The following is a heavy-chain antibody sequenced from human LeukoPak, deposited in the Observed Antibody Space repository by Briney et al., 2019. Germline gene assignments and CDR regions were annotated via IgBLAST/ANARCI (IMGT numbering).Heavy chain of an antibody. J-gene: IGHJ5*02. D-gene: IGHD1-26*01. CDR1: GFTFSSYE. V-gene: IGHV3-48*03. CDR3: ARAGSGRSPDWFDP. CDR2: ISSSGSTI. Sequence: GGSLRLSCAASGFTFSSYEMNWVRQAPGKGLEWVSYISSSGSTIYYADSVKARFTISRDNAKNSLYLQMNSLRAEDTAVYYCARAGSGRSPDWFDPWGQGTLVTVSS.